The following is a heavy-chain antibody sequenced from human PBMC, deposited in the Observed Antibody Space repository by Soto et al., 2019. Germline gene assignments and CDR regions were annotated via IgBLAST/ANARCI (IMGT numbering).Heavy chain of an antibody. CDR1: GGSFSGHF. Sequence: LSLACAVYGGSFSGHFWSWIRQPPGKGLEWIGEINLSGSTNYNPSLKSRVTISLDTSKNQFSLKLNSVTAADAAVYFCARGLRGYTFGRWFDPWGQGTLVTVSS. V-gene: IGHV4-34*01. CDR3: ARGLRGYTFGRWFDP. D-gene: IGHD5-18*01. J-gene: IGHJ5*02. CDR2: INLSGST.